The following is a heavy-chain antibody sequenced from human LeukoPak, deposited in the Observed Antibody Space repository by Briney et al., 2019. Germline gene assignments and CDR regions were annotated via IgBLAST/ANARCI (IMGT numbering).Heavy chain of an antibody. CDR1: GFTFSSYS. CDR3: ARETTPGGHYYDSSGYYVEYFQH. V-gene: IGHV3-48*01. D-gene: IGHD3-22*01. CDR2: ISSSSSTI. J-gene: IGHJ1*01. Sequence: GGSLRLSCAASGFTFSSYSMNWVRQAPGKGLEWVSYISSSSSTIYYADSVKGRFTISRDNSKNTLYLQMNSLRAEDTAVYYCARETTPGGHYYDSSGYYVEYFQHWGQGTLVTVSS.